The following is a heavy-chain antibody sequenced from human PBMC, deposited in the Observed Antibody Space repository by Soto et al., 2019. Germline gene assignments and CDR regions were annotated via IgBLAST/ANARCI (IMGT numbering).Heavy chain of an antibody. J-gene: IGHJ4*02. D-gene: IGHD2-15*01. V-gene: IGHV3-66*01. CDR1: GLSVTSNY. CDR2: IYSGSTT. Sequence: EVLLVQSGGGLVQPGGSLRLSCAPSGLSVTSNYMDWVRQAPGKGLEWVSVIYSGSTTHHADSVKGRFTISRDSSRNTLYLQMSSLRVEDTALYYCARGYWVEGYGAGTYFDYWGQGTLVTVSS. CDR3: ARGYWVEGYGAGTYFDY.